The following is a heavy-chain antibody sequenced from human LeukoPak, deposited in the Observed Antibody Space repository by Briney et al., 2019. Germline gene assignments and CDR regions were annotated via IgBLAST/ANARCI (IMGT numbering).Heavy chain of an antibody. Sequence: AGGSLRLSCAASGFTFSSYSMNWVRQAPGKGLEWVSSISSSSSYIYYADSVKGRFTISRDNAKNSLYLQMNSLRAEDTAVYYCARPSWNNYGDLSGWGQGTLVTVSS. CDR3: ARPSWNNYGDLSG. CDR2: ISSSSSYI. J-gene: IGHJ4*02. V-gene: IGHV3-21*01. D-gene: IGHD4-17*01. CDR1: GFTFSSYS.